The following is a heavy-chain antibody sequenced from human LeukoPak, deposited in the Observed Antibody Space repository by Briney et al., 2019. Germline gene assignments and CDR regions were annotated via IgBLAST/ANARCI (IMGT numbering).Heavy chain of an antibody. CDR1: GFTFSSYW. CDR3: ARDRYLVGSYYFDY. Sequence: QPGGSLRLSCAASGFTFSSYWMSWVRQAPGKGLEWVANIKQDGSDKYYVDSVKGRFTISKDNAKNSLYLQMNSLRAEDTAVYYCARDRYLVGSYYFDYWGQGTLVTVSS. CDR2: IKQDGSDK. V-gene: IGHV3-7*03. J-gene: IGHJ4*02. D-gene: IGHD3-16*02.